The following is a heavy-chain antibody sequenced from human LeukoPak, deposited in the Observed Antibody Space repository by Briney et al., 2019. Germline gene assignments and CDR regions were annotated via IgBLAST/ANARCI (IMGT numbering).Heavy chain of an antibody. CDR2: MNPNSGNT. CDR3: AISTAFYDVYDY. J-gene: IGHJ4*02. CDR1: GYTFTSYD. Sequence: GASVKLSCKASGYTFTSYDINWVRQATGQGLEWMGWMNPNSGNTGYAQKFQGRVTMTRNTSISTAYMELSSLRSEDTAVYYCAISTAFYDVYDYWGQGTLVTVSS. V-gene: IGHV1-8*01. D-gene: IGHD5/OR15-5a*01.